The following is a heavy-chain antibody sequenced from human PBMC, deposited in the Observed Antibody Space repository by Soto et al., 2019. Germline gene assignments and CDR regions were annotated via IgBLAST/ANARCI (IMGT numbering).Heavy chain of an antibody. CDR3: ARHGAYSTSVYYYYGMDV. CDR1: GGAINSNVYY. V-gene: IGHV4-39*01. J-gene: IGHJ6*02. D-gene: IGHD6-13*01. Sequence: TLSLTCTVSGGAINSNVYYWGWIRQPPGKGLEWIGSSNYGGPTYYSPSLQSRVTISLDTAKNHFSLNLRSVTAADTAVYYCARHGAYSTSVYYYYGMDVWGQGTTVTVSS. CDR2: SNYGGPT.